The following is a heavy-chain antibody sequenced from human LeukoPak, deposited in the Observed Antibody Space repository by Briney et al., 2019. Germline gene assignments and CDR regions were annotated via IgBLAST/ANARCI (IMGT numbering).Heavy chain of an antibody. Sequence: PSETLSLTCTVSGGSFNTYYWSWIRQPPGKALEWIGFITDSGNTYYNPSLQSRLAISVDTSKTHFFLKLRSVAAADTAIYYCARHGSDWAFDFWGQGTPVTVSS. CDR2: ITDSGNT. CDR3: ARHGSDWAFDF. D-gene: IGHD6-19*01. V-gene: IGHV4-59*08. CDR1: GGSFNTYY. J-gene: IGHJ4*02.